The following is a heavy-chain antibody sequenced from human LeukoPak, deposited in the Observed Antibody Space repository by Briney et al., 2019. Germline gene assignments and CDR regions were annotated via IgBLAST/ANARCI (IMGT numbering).Heavy chain of an antibody. J-gene: IGHJ6*02. CDR2: ISGSGGTT. CDR1: GFTSSDYY. Sequence: GGSLRLSCAASGFTSSDYYMTWIRQPPGKGPEWTSYISGSGGTTTYVDSVKGRFTISRDNAKNSLYLQMNSLRADDTAVYYCARSNYYTVDVWGQGTAVTVSS. CDR3: ARSNYYTVDV. V-gene: IGHV3-11*01.